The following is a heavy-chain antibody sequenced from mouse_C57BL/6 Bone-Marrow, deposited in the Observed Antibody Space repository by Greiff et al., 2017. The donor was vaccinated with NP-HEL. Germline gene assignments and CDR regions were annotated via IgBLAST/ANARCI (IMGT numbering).Heavy chain of an antibody. J-gene: IGHJ4*01. CDR1: GFTFTDYY. Sequence: EVHLVESGGGLVQPGGSLSLSCAASGFTFTDYYMSWVRQPPGKALEWLGFIRNTANGYTTEYSASVKGRFTISRANSQSILYLQMNALRTEDSATEYCARYNPYAMDYWGQGTSLTVSS. V-gene: IGHV7-3*01. CDR3: ARYNPYAMDY. CDR2: IRNTANGYTT.